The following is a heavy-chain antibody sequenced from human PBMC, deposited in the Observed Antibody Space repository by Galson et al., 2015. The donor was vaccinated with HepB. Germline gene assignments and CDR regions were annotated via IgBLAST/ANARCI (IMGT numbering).Heavy chain of an antibody. V-gene: IGHV3-30*03. CDR3: ATGGYCSGGSCYETTYYYYGMDV. Sequence: SLRLSCAASGFTFSSYGMHWVRQAPGKGLEWVAVISYDGSNKYYADSVKGRFTISRDNSKNTLYLQMNSLRAEDTAVYYCATGGYCSGGSCYETTYYYYGMDVWGQGTTVTVSS. CDR2: ISYDGSNK. J-gene: IGHJ6*02. D-gene: IGHD2-15*01. CDR1: GFTFSSYG.